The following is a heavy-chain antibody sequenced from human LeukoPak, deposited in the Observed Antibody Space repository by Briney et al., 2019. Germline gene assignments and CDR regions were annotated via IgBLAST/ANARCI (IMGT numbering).Heavy chain of an antibody. CDR3: AKARTHMTTDPFDY. J-gene: IGHJ4*02. D-gene: IGHD4-17*01. CDR1: GFTFDDYA. V-gene: IGHV3-9*03. CDR2: ISWNSGSI. Sequence: PGGSLRLSCAASGFTFDDYAMHWVRQAPGKGLEWVSGISWNSGSIGYADSVKGRFTISRDNAKNSLYLQMNSLRAEDMALYYCAKARTHMTTDPFDYWGQGTLVTVSS.